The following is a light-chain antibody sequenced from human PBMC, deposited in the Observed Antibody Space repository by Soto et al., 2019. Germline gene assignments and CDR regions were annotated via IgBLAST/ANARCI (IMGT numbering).Light chain of an antibody. Sequence: EIVLTQSPGTLSLSPGERATLSCRASRRVGGIYLAWYQQKPGQAPRLPIYGASSRPTGIPDRFSGSGSGTDFTLTISRLEPEDFAVYYCQQYGSSALTFGGGTKVEIK. J-gene: IGKJ4*01. CDR1: RRVGGIY. CDR3: QQYGSSALT. CDR2: GAS. V-gene: IGKV3-20*01.